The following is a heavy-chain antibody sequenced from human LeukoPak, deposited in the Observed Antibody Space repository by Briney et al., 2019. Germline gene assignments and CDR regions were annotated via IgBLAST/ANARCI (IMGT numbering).Heavy chain of an antibody. J-gene: IGHJ4*02. CDR1: GGSISSHY. CDR3: ARDVRGDY. CDR2: IYYSGST. D-gene: IGHD2/OR15-2a*01. Sequence: SETLSLTCTVSGGSISSHYWSWIRQPPGKGLEWIGYIYYSGSTNYNPPLKSRVTTSVDTSKNQFSLKLSSVTAADTAVYYCARDVRGDYWGQGTLVTVSS. V-gene: IGHV4-59*11.